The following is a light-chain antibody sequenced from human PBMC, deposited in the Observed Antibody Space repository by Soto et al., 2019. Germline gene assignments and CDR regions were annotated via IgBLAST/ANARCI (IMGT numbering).Light chain of an antibody. J-gene: IGLJ2*01. CDR3: QSYDGSLSGSV. CDR2: GNT. CDR1: SSNTGAGYD. Sequence: QSVLTQPPSVSGAPGQRVTISCTGSSSNTGAGYDVHWYQQVPGTPPKLLIYGNTKRPSGVPDRFSGSKSGTSASLAITGLQAEDEADYYCQSYDGSLSGSVFGGGTKLTVL. V-gene: IGLV1-40*01.